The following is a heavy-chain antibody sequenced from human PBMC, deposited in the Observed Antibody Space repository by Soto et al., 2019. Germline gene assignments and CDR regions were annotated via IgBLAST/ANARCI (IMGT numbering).Heavy chain of an antibody. CDR2: ISASGGGT. Sequence: EVQLLESGGDLVQPGGSLRLSCATSGFTFNSYAMSWVRQDPGKGLEWVSGISASGGGTYYLDSVKGRFTISKDSSSNTLYLQMNSLRAEDTALYFCGKDPNGDYVGGFDFWGPGTMVTVSS. CDR3: GKDPNGDYVGGFDF. CDR1: GFTFNSYA. D-gene: IGHD4-17*01. V-gene: IGHV3-23*01. J-gene: IGHJ3*01.